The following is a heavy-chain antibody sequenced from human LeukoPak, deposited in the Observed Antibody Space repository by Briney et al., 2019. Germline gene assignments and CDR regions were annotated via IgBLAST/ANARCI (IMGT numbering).Heavy chain of an antibody. V-gene: IGHV4-39*01. CDR3: ARRGGQYDYSIDY. Sequence: PSETLSLTCTVSGGSISSSSYYWGWIRQPPGKGLGWIGSFYYSGSTYYNPSLKSRVTISVDTSKNQFSLKLSSVTAADTAVYYCARRGGQYDYSIDYWGQGTLVTVSS. CDR2: FYYSGST. D-gene: IGHD4-11*01. CDR1: GGSISSSSYY. J-gene: IGHJ4*02.